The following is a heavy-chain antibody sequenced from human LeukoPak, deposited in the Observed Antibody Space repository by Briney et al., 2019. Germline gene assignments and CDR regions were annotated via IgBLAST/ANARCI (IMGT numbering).Heavy chain of an antibody. CDR1: GFTLSNYA. D-gene: IGHD2-15*01. Sequence: GGSLRLSCAASGFTLSNYAMHWVRQAPGKGVEWVAVISYDGTNKYYADSVKGRFTISRDNSKNTLYLQMNSLRADDTAVYYCASLPPDVVVVVAAPPYDYWGQGTLVTVSS. J-gene: IGHJ4*02. CDR3: ASLPPDVVVVVAAPPYDY. CDR2: ISYDGTNK. V-gene: IGHV3-30-3*01.